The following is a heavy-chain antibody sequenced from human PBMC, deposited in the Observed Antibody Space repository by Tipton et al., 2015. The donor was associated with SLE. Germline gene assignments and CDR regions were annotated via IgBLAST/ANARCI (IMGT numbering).Heavy chain of an antibody. D-gene: IGHD5-12*01. CDR2: ISSSSSYM. CDR1: GITFSSYS. J-gene: IGHJ1*01. CDR3: ATNGHGETYEFFTEYLRH. Sequence: SLRLSCAASGITFSSYSMNWVRQAPGKGLEWVSSISSSSSYMYYADSVKGRFTISRDNAKNSLYLQMNSLRAEDTAVYYCATNGHGETYEFFTEYLRHWGQGTLVTVSS. V-gene: IGHV3-21*01.